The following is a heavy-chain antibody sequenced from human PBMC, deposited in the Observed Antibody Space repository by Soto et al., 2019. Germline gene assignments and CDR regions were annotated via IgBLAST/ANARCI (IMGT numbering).Heavy chain of an antibody. CDR2: IIPIFGTA. Sequence: SVKVSCKASGGTFSSYAISWVRQAPGQGLEWMGGIIPIFGTANYAQKFQGRVTITAEESTSTAYMELSSLRSEDTAVYYCASDTEGKWTRGWLDPWGEGTMVTVYS. V-gene: IGHV1-69*13. J-gene: IGHJ5*02. CDR1: GGTFSSYA. CDR3: ASDTEGKWTRGWLDP. D-gene: IGHD1-26*01.